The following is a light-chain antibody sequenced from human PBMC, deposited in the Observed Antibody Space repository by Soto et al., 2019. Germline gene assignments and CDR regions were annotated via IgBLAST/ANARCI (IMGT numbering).Light chain of an antibody. CDR3: RSCRITTGV. CDR2: EVT. Sequence: QSALTQPASVSGSPGQSITISCTGTSSDIGGSNYVSWYQQHPGKAPKLIIYEVTNRPSVVSDRFSGSKSDNTASLSIYGLQAEDEAHYYCRSCRITTGVFGSGTKVTVL. J-gene: IGLJ1*01. V-gene: IGLV2-14*01. CDR1: SSDIGGSNY.